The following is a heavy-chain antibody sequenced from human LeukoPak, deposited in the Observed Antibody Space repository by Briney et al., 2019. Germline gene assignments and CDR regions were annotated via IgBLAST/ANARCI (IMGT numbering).Heavy chain of an antibody. Sequence: SETLSLTCTVSGGSIRSYSWSWIRQPPGSGLEWIGYIHHSRSTNYNPSLKSRVTISVDTSKNQFSLKLSSVTAADTAVYYCARTYDSSEDYYYYMDVWGKGTTVTVSS. CDR3: ARTYDSSEDYYYYMDV. J-gene: IGHJ6*03. CDR1: GGSIRSYS. V-gene: IGHV4-59*08. CDR2: IHHSRST. D-gene: IGHD3-22*01.